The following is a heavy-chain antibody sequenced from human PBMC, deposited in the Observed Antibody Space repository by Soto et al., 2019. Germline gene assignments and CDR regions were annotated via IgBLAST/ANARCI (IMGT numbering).Heavy chain of an antibody. J-gene: IGHJ2*01. D-gene: IGHD3-16*01. V-gene: IGHV3-30-3*01. CDR2: ISYDGSNK. CDR1: GFTFSSYA. CDR3: ARERSRLAVSWYFDL. Sequence: QVQLVESGGGVVQPGRSLRLSCAASGFTFSSYAMHWVRQAPGKGLEWVAVISYDGSNKYYADSVKGRFTISRDNSKNPLYLQMNSLRAEDTAVYYCARERSRLAVSWYFDLWGRGTLVTVSS.